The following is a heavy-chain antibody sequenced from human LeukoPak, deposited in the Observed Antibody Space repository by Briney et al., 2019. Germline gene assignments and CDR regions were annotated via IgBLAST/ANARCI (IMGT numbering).Heavy chain of an antibody. V-gene: IGHV4-38-2*01. CDR2: IYHSGST. Sequence: SETLSLTCAVSGYSISSGYYWGWIRQPPGKGLEWIGSIYHSGSTYYNPSLESRVTISVDTSKNQFSLKLSSVTATDTAVYYCARGFDWLSDDYWGQGTLVTVSS. CDR3: ARGFDWLSDDY. CDR1: GYSISSGYY. D-gene: IGHD3-9*01. J-gene: IGHJ4*02.